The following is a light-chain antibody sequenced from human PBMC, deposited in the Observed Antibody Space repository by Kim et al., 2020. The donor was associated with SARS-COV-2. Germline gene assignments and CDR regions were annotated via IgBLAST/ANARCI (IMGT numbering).Light chain of an antibody. V-gene: IGKV1-5*03. CDR1: QITSSW. J-gene: IGKJ2*01. CDR2: KAS. CDR3: QQDKSWYP. Sequence: LSASLGDRATIAGRASQITSSWLGWYQQMAGQAPKVLISKASTLESGVSSRFSGSGSGTEFTLTISIRQPVDFATNDCQQDKSWYPLGQGTK.